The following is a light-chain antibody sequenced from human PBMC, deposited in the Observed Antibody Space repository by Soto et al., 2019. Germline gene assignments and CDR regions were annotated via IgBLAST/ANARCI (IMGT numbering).Light chain of an antibody. CDR3: QQYGNSPIT. V-gene: IGKV3-20*01. CDR1: QSVTTNY. J-gene: IGKJ5*01. Sequence: EIVLTQSPGPLSLSPGERATLYCRASQSVTTNYLAWYQQKPGQAPRLLIDGASSRATGVPDRFSGTGSGTDFTLTISRLEPEDFAVFYCQQYGNSPITFGQGTRLEIK. CDR2: GAS.